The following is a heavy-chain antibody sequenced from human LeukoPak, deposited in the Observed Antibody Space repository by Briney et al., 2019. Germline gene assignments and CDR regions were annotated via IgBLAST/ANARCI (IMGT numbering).Heavy chain of an antibody. V-gene: IGHV1-46*01. CDR2: INPTGTGT. CDR3: ATYRQVLLPFES. D-gene: IGHD2-8*02. CDR1: GYTFINNW. Sequence: ASVKVSCKASGYTFINNWMHWVRQAPGQGLEWIGLINPTGTGTLYAQKFQGRVTMTRDMSTSTDYMELSSLRSEDTAIYYCATYRQVLLPFESWGQGTLVTVSS. J-gene: IGHJ4*02.